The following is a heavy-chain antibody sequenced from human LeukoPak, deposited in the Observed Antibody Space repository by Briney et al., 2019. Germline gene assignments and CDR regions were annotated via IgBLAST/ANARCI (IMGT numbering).Heavy chain of an antibody. J-gene: IGHJ4*02. D-gene: IGHD3-10*01. V-gene: IGHV4-30-4*08. CDR1: GGSISSGDYY. CDR2: IYYSGST. CDR3: ARNGPTFGETVY. Sequence: SETLSLTCTVAGGSISSGDYYWSWIRQPPGKGLEWIGHIYYSGSTYYNPSLTSRVTISVDTSKNQFSLKLSSVTAADTAVYYCARNGPTFGETVYWGQGTLVTVSS.